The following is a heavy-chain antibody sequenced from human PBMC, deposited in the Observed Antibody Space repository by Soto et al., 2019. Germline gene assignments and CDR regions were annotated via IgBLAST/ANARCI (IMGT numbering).Heavy chain of an antibody. Sequence: EVQLVESGGGLVQPGGSLRLSCEASGLTVNSNYMSWVRQAPGKGLEKVEVIHKGGVTYYAGSVKGRFIISRDNYKNTVKLQMTSVRAEDTAVYYCARENGTGDWDNFVQHWCQGTLVSVSS. CDR2: IHKGGVT. J-gene: IGHJ1*01. D-gene: IGHD3-9*01. CDR1: GLTVNSNY. CDR3: ARENGTGDWDNFVQH. V-gene: IGHV3-66*01.